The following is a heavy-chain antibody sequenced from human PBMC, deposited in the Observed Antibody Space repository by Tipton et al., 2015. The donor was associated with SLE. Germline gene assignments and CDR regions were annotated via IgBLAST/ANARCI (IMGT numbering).Heavy chain of an antibody. J-gene: IGHJ5*02. CDR2: IYYSGST. CDR3: ARDTRGIAAAGRVGWFDP. D-gene: IGHD6-13*01. CDR1: GGSISSYY. V-gene: IGHV4-59*12. Sequence: TLSLTCTVSGGSISSYYWSWIRQPPGKGLEWIGYIYYSGSTNYNPSLKRRVTMSVDTSKNQFSLKLSSVTAADAAVYYCARDTRGIAAAGRVGWFDPWGQGTLVTVSS.